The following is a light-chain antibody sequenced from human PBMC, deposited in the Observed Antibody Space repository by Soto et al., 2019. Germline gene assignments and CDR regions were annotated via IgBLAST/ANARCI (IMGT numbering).Light chain of an antibody. Sequence: EIVMTQSPATLSVSPGERATLSCWASQNVINNLAWYQQKPGQAPRLLIYDASNRATGIPARFSGSGSGTDFTLTISSLEPEDVAVYYCQQRGNRPPWTFGQGTKVDI. J-gene: IGKJ1*01. V-gene: IGKV3-11*01. CDR2: DAS. CDR1: QNVINN. CDR3: QQRGNRPPWT.